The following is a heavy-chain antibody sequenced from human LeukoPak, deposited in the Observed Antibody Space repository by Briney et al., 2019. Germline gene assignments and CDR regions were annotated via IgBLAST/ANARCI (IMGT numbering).Heavy chain of an antibody. CDR1: GYTFTSYD. D-gene: IGHD7-27*01. V-gene: IGHV1-18*01. CDR2: ISAYNGNT. J-gene: IGHJ4*02. CDR3: ARDSRLNWGLNY. Sequence: ASVKVSCKASGYTFTSYDINWVRQATGQGLEWMGWISAYNGNTNYAQKLQGRVTMTTDTSTSTAYMELRSLRSDDTAVYYCARDSRLNWGLNYWGQGTLVTVSS.